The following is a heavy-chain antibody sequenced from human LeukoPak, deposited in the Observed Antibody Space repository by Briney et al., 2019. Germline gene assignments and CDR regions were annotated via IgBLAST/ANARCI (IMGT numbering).Heavy chain of an antibody. CDR3: ATLGIDSSSRFFDP. Sequence: TVKVSCKASGGTFSSYAISWVRQAPGQGLEWMGGINPIFGTANYAQKFQGRVTITTDESTSTAYMELSSLRSEDTAVYYCATLGIDSSSRFFDPWGQGTLVTVSS. V-gene: IGHV1-69*05. D-gene: IGHD6-6*01. J-gene: IGHJ5*02. CDR2: INPIFGTA. CDR1: GGTFSSYA.